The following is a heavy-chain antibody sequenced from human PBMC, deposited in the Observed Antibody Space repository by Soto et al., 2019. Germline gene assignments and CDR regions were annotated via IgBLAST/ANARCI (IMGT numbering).Heavy chain of an antibody. Sequence: GGSLRLSCAASGFPVSGYSMHWVRQAPGKGLEWVAVISYDGSNKYYADSVKGRFSISRDNSKNTLYLQMSSLRAEDTAVYYCARGHGYTFDYWGQGTLVTVSS. CDR2: ISYDGSNK. V-gene: IGHV3-30*04. CDR1: GFPVSGYS. J-gene: IGHJ4*02. D-gene: IGHD2-2*02. CDR3: ARGHGYTFDY.